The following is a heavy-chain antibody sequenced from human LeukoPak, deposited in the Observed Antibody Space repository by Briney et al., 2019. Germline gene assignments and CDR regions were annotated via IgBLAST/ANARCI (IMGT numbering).Heavy chain of an antibody. Sequence: GSLGLSCAASGFTFRSYAMRLGRQAPGKGLEWVLAISGSGDSTYYADSVKGRFTISRDNSKNTLYLQMNSLRAEDTAVYYCANSKGETFIYYFDKWGQGTLVTVSS. CDR2: ISGSGDST. D-gene: IGHD3-16*01. V-gene: IGHV3-23*01. CDR1: GFTFRSYA. J-gene: IGHJ4*02. CDR3: ANSKGETFIYYFDK.